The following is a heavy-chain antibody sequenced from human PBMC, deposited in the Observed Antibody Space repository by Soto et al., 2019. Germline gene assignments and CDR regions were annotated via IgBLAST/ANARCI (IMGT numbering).Heavy chain of an antibody. J-gene: IGHJ3*02. CDR1: GFTFSSYA. CDR3: ARGGRNWNYYAFDI. Sequence: QVQLVESGGGVVQPGRSLRLSCAASGFTFSSYAMHWVRQAPGKGLEWVAVISYDGSNKYYADSVKGRFTISRDNSKNTLYLQMNSLRAEDTAVYHCARGGRNWNYYAFDIWGQGTMVTVSS. V-gene: IGHV3-30-3*01. CDR2: ISYDGSNK. D-gene: IGHD1-7*01.